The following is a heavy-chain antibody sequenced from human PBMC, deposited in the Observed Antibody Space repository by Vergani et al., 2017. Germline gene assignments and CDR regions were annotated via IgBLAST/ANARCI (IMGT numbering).Heavy chain of an antibody. V-gene: IGHV4-59*01. CDR3: ARELELRAFDI. J-gene: IGHJ3*02. CDR2: IYYSGST. CDR1: GGSISSYY. D-gene: IGHD1-26*01. Sequence: QVPLQESGPGLVKPSETLSLTCTVSGGSISSYYWNWIRQPPGKGLEWIGYIYYSGSTNYNPSLKSRVTISVDTSKNQFSLKLSSVTAADTAVYYCARELELRAFDIWGQGTMVTVSS.